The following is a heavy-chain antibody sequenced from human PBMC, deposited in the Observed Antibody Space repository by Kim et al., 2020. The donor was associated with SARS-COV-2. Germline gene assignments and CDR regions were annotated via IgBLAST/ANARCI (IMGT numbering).Heavy chain of an antibody. J-gene: IGHJ2*01. CDR2: IYYSGST. CDR1: GGSISSYY. V-gene: IGHV4-59*01. CDR3: ARGTFGYSYAYLDLNWHF. D-gene: IGHD5-18*01. Sequence: SETLSHTCTVSGGSISSYYWSWIRQPPGKGLEWIGYIYYSGSTNYNPSLKSRVTISVDTSKNQFSLKLSSVTAADTAVYYCARGTFGYSYAYLDLNWHF.